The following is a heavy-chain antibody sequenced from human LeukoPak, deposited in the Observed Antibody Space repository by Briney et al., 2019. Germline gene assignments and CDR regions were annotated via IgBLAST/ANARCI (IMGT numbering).Heavy chain of an antibody. CDR2: ISYDGSNK. Sequence: GRSLRLSCAASGFTFSSYAMHWVRQAPGKGLEWVAVISYDGSNKYYADSVKGRFTISRDNSKNTLYLQMNSLRSDDTAVYYCARSESYHYDSSGYYLPQLFDYWGQGTLVTVSS. CDR1: GFTFSSYA. V-gene: IGHV3-30-3*01. D-gene: IGHD3-22*01. J-gene: IGHJ4*02. CDR3: ARSESYHYDSSGYYLPQLFDY.